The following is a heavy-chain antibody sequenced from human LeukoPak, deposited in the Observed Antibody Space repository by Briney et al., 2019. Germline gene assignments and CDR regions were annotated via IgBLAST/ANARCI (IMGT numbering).Heavy chain of an antibody. CDR3: AKEDIVGATTGILGY. CDR2: IWYDGSNK. V-gene: IGHV3-33*06. J-gene: IGHJ4*02. D-gene: IGHD1-26*01. CDR1: GFTFSSYG. Sequence: PGRSLRLSCAASGFTFSSYGMHWVRQAPGKGLEWVALIWYDGSNKYYTDSVKGRFTISRDNSKNTLYLQMNSLRAEDTAIYYCAKEDIVGATTGILGYWGQGTLVTVSS.